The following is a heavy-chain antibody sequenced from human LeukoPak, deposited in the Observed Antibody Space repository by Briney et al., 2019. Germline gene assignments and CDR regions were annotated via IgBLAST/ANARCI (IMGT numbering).Heavy chain of an antibody. CDR2: IYYSGST. CDR1: GGSISSGGYY. V-gene: IGHV4-31*03. J-gene: IGHJ3*02. Sequence: SETLSPTCTVSGGSISSGGYYWSWIRQHPGKGLEWIGYIYYSGSTYYNPSLKSRVTISVDTSKNQFSLELSSVTAADTAVYYCARKRVHHDAFDIWGQGTMVTVSS. CDR3: ARKRVHHDAFDI.